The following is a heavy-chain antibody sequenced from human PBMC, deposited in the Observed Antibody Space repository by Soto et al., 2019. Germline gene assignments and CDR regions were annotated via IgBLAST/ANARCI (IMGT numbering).Heavy chain of an antibody. D-gene: IGHD3-10*02. V-gene: IGHV1-2*04. CDR3: ARALLGSTASCDY. CDR1: GYTFTGYY. J-gene: IGHJ4*02. Sequence: QVQLVQSGAEVKKPGASVKVSCEASGYTFTGYYMHWVRQAPGQGLEWMGWINPNSGGTNYAQKLQGWVTMPRDTSISTGYMELNRLSSDDTAVYYCARALLGSTASCDYWGQGTLLTVSS. CDR2: INPNSGGT.